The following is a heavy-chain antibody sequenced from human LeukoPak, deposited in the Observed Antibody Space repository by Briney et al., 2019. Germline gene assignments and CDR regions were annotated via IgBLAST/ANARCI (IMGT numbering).Heavy chain of an antibody. CDR3: AKDFNTASSWYLFDY. CDR2: INSDGSST. D-gene: IGHD6-13*01. V-gene: IGHV3-74*01. Sequence: GGSLRLSCAASGFTFSSYWMHWVRQAPGKGLVWVSRINSDGSSTSYADSVKGRFTISRDNAKNSLYLQMNSLGAEDTALYYCAKDFNTASSWYLFDYWGQGTLVTVSS. CDR1: GFTFSSYW. J-gene: IGHJ4*02.